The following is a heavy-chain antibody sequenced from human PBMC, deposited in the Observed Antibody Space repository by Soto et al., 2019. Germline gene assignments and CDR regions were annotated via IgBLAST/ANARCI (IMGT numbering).Heavy chain of an antibody. CDR1: GLTFSSYS. CDR2: IFVSSTTI. Sequence: EVQLVESGGGLVQPGGSLRLSCVASGLTFSSYSRVWVRQAPGKGLEWISYIFVSSTTIYYADPVKGRFTVSRDNAQNSLFRLINSLRVEDTAVYYCARDRDWAFDYWGRGTLVTVSS. CDR3: ARDRDWAFDY. D-gene: IGHD3-9*01. V-gene: IGHV3-48*04. J-gene: IGHJ4*02.